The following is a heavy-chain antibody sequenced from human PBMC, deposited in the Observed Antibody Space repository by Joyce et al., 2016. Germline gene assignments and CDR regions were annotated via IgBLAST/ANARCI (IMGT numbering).Heavy chain of an antibody. J-gene: IGHJ5*01. D-gene: IGHD2-2*01. CDR1: GFTVRNNY. Sequence: EVQLVESGGVLIQPGGSLRLSCAAFGFTVRNNYMTWVRQAPGKGLEWVSVIFSGGNTCYADSVRGRFTISRDNSKNTLYLQINSRRAEDTGIYYCTTSPTVASWGQGTLVTVSS. CDR2: IFSGGNT. V-gene: IGHV3-53*01. CDR3: TTSPTVAS.